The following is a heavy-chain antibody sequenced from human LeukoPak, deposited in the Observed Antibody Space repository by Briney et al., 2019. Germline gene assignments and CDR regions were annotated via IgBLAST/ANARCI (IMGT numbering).Heavy chain of an antibody. CDR3: AKDIEGIAAAGGFDY. V-gene: IGHV3-20*04. J-gene: IGHJ4*02. D-gene: IGHD6-13*01. Sequence: GGSLRLSCAASGFTFDDYGMSGVRQAPGKGLEGGSGINWNGGRKDYADSVKGRFTIARDNAKNSLYLQMNSLRGEDTALYYCAKDIEGIAAAGGFDYWGQGTLVTVSS. CDR1: GFTFDDYG. CDR2: INWNGGRK.